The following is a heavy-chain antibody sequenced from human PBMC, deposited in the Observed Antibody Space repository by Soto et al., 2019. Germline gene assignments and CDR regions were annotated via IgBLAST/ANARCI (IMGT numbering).Heavy chain of an antibody. J-gene: IGHJ6*03. CDR3: ARDGKNIPAARYYYYYYMDV. Sequence: ASVKVSCKGSGYTFTSDYMHWVRQAPGQGLEWMGIINPSGGSTSYAQKFQGRVTMTRDTSTSTVYMELSSLRSEDTAVYYCARDGKNIPAARYYYYYYMDVWGKGTTVTVSS. CDR1: GYTFTSDY. D-gene: IGHD2-2*01. V-gene: IGHV1-46*03. CDR2: INPSGGST.